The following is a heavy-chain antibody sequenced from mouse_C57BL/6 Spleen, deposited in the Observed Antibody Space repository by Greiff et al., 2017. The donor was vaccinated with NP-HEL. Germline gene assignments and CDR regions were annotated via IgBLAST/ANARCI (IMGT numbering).Heavy chain of an antibody. V-gene: IGHV1-55*01. CDR2: IYPGSGST. D-gene: IGHD2-2*01. CDR3: AEIYYGYDDYFDY. Sequence: VQLQQPGAELVKPGASVKMSCKASGYTFTSYWITWVKQRPGQGLEWIGDIYPGSGSTNYNEKFKSKATLTVDTSSSTAYMQLSSLTSEDSAVYYCAEIYYGYDDYFDYWGQGTTLTVSS. CDR1: GYTFTSYW. J-gene: IGHJ2*01.